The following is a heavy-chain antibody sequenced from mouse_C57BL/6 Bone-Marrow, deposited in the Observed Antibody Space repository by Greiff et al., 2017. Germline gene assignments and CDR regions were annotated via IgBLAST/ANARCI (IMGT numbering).Heavy chain of an antibody. Sequence: EVKLVECGGDLVKPGGSLKLSCAASGFTFSSYGMSWVRQTPDKRLEWVATISSGGSYTYYPDSVKGRFTISRDNAKNTLYLQMSSLKSEDTAMYYCARQGDFYWYFDVWGTGTTVTVSS. CDR3: ARQGDFYWYFDV. D-gene: IGHD3-3*01. V-gene: IGHV5-6*02. J-gene: IGHJ1*03. CDR1: GFTFSSYG. CDR2: ISSGGSYT.